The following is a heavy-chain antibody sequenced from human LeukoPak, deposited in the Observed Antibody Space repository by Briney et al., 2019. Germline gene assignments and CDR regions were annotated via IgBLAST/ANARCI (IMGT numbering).Heavy chain of an antibody. CDR1: GFTFSTDA. J-gene: IGHJ4*02. D-gene: IGHD1-26*01. V-gene: IGHV3-23*01. Sequence: GGSLRLSCETSGFTFSTDAMSWVRQAPGKGLEWVSTLSGSGGTTYYADSVKGRFTISRDNSKLTLYLQMNSLKAEDTAVYYCAKDGVGATPGFADYWGQGTLVTVSS. CDR2: LSGSGGTT. CDR3: AKDGVGATPGFADY.